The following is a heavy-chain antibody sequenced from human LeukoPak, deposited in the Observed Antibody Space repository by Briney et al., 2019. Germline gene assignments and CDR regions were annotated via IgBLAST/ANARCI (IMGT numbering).Heavy chain of an antibody. J-gene: IGHJ4*02. CDR1: GFTFTNYW. CDR2: LRKDASEI. D-gene: IGHD2-21*01. CDR3: ARGGYYRYDY. Sequence: GGSLRLSCVASGFTFTNYWMSGVGQAPGKGLGGGASLRKDASEINYVDSGEGRLTISRENAKRRVFLQMTRLRVEDTAVYYCARGGYYRYDYWGQGTLVTVSS. V-gene: IGHV3-7*01.